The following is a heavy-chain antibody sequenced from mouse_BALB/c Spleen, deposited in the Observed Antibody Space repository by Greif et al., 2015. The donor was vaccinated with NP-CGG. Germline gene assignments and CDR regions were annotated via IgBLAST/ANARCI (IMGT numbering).Heavy chain of an antibody. CDR2: IDPANGNT. Sequence: EVQLQQSGAELVKPGASVKLSCTASGFNIKDTYMHWVKQRPEQGLEWIGRIDPANGNTKYDPKFQGKATITADTSSNTAYLQLSSLTSEHTAVYYCARYGNYVYFDVWGAGTTVTVSS. CDR3: ARYGNYVYFDV. V-gene: IGHV14-3*02. J-gene: IGHJ1*01. CDR1: GFNIKDTY. D-gene: IGHD2-1*01.